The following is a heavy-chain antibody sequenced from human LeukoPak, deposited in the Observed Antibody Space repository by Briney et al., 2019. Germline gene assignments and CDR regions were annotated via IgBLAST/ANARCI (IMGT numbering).Heavy chain of an antibody. CDR1: GFTFSSYT. Sequence: GGSVRLSCADSGFTFSSYTMNWVRQAPGKGLDWVSSISSGSTYVYYADSVKGRFTISRDNAKNSLYLQMNNLRVEDTAIYYCARVNGDYERGGAPDYWGQGTLVTVSS. V-gene: IGHV3-21*01. CDR2: ISSGSTYV. J-gene: IGHJ4*02. D-gene: IGHD4-17*01. CDR3: ARVNGDYERGGAPDY.